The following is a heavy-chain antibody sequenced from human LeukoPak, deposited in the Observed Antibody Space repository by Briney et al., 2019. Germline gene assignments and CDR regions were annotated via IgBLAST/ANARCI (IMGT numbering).Heavy chain of an antibody. CDR1: GFTFDDYA. CDR3: AKASGYSGYDGFDY. D-gene: IGHD5-12*01. CDR2: ISWNSGSI. Sequence: GGSLRLSCAASGFTFDDYAMHWVRQAPGKGLEWVSGISWNSGSIGYADSVKGRFTISRDNAKDSLYLQMNSLRAEDTALYYCAKASGYSGYDGFDYWGQGTLVTVSS. J-gene: IGHJ4*02. V-gene: IGHV3-9*01.